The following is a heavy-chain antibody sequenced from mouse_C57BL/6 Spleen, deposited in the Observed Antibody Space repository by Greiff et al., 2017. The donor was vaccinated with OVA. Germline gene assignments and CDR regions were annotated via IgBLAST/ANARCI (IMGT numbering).Heavy chain of an antibody. V-gene: IGHV1-19*01. CDR2: INPYNGGT. CDR3: ARAYYYYDKTLAY. Sequence: VQLKQSGPVLVKPGASVKMSCKASGYTFTGYYMNWVKQSPGKGLEWIGVINPYNGGTSYNQKFKGKATLTVDKSSSTAYMALNSLTSEDSAVYACARAYYYYDKTLAYWGQGTLVTVSA. J-gene: IGHJ3*01. CDR1: GYTFTGYY. D-gene: IGHD2-4*01.